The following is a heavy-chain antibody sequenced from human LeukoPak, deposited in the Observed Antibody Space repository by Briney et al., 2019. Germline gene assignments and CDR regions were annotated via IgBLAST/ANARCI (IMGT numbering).Heavy chain of an antibody. CDR2: MNPNSGNT. CDR1: GYTFTSYD. CDR3: ARGLYDSGGYYYAIDAFDI. J-gene: IGHJ3*02. V-gene: IGHV1-8*01. Sequence: ASVKVSCKASGYTFTSYDINWVRQATGQGLEWMGWMNPNSGNTGYAQKFQGRVTMTRNTSISTAYMELSSLRSEDTAVYYCARGLYDSGGYYYAIDAFDIWGQGTMVTVSS. D-gene: IGHD3-22*01.